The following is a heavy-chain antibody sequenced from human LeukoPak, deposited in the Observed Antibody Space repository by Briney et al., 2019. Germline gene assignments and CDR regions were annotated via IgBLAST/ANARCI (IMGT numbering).Heavy chain of an antibody. CDR1: AVTFSSYS. V-gene: IGHV3-21*01. D-gene: IGHD6-19*01. CDR3: ASGWYQLAISYHDY. J-gene: IGHJ4*02. CDR2: ISSNTSNI. Sequence: GGSLRLSCAASAVTFSSYSMNCVRHAPGEGLEWVSFISSNTSNIYYADSLKGRFTTSRDTAENSLYLRMNRLRAEDTAVYYCASGWYQLAISYHDYWGERTPVT.